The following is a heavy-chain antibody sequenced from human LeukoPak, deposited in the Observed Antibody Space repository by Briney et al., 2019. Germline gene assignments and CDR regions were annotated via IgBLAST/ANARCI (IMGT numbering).Heavy chain of an antibody. D-gene: IGHD1-26*01. CDR1: RFTFSDYY. V-gene: IGHV3-11*05. CDR3: VRGYSGVSVYAFDI. CDR2: ITSSSTYT. Sequence: GGSLRLSCAASRFTFSDYYMSWIRQAPGKGLEWISYITSSSTYTNYADSVKGRFTIFRDNAKDSLYLQMNRLRVEDTAVYYCVRGYSGVSVYAFDIWGQGTMVTVSS. J-gene: IGHJ3*02.